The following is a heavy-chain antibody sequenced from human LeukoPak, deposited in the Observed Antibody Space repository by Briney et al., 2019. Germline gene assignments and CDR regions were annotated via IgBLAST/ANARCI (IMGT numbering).Heavy chain of an antibody. Sequence: PGGSLGLSCAASGFTFSSYAMSWVRQAPGKGLEWVSAISGSGGSTYYADSVKGRFTISRDNSKNTLYLQMNSLRAEDTAVYYCATRQYYYDSSGYLDFDYWGQGTLVTVSS. CDR1: GFTFSSYA. V-gene: IGHV3-23*01. CDR3: ATRQYYYDSSGYLDFDY. CDR2: ISGSGGST. D-gene: IGHD3-22*01. J-gene: IGHJ4*02.